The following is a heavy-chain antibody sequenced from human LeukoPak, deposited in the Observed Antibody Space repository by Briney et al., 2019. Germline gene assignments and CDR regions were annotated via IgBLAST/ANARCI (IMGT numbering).Heavy chain of an antibody. J-gene: IGHJ4*02. D-gene: IGHD2-15*01. CDR2: IIPIFGTA. V-gene: IGHV1-69*13. CDR3: ARGGVYCSGGSCYPPFDY. CDR1: GGTFSSYA. Sequence: GASVKVSCKASGGTFSSYAISWVRQAPGQGLEWMGGIIPIFGTANYAQKFQGRVTITADESTSTAYMELSSLRSEDTAVYYCARGGVYCSGGSCYPPFDYWGQGTLVTVSS.